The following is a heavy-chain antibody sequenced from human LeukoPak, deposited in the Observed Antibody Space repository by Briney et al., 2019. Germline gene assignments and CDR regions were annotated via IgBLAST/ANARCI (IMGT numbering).Heavy chain of an antibody. Sequence: GGSLRLSCAASGFTFSSYSMNWVRQAPGKGLEWVSSISSSSSYIYYADSVKGRFTISRDNAKNSLYLQMNSLRAEDTAVYYCARDRDIVVVVAATFYYYYYMDVWGKGTTVTVSS. CDR3: ARDRDIVVVVAATFYYYYYMDV. D-gene: IGHD2-15*01. J-gene: IGHJ6*03. CDR2: ISSSSSYI. V-gene: IGHV3-21*01. CDR1: GFTFSSYS.